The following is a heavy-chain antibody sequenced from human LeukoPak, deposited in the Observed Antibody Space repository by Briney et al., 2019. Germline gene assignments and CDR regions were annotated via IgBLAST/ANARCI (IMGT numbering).Heavy chain of an antibody. CDR2: ISNSGSGI. J-gene: IGHJ4*02. CDR3: ARDGYAHFDY. Sequence: GGSLRLSCAASGFTFSSYEMNWVRQAPGKGLEWVSYISNSGSGIYYADSVKGRFTISRDNAKNSLYLQMNSLRAEDTAVYYCARDGYAHFDYWGQDTLVTVSS. D-gene: IGHD2-2*01. CDR1: GFTFSSYE. V-gene: IGHV3-48*03.